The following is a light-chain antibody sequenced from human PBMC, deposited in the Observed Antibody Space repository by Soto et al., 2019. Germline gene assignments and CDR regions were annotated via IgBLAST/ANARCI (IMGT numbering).Light chain of an antibody. Sequence: EIVMTQSPATLSVSPGERATLSCRASQSISSNLAWYQQKPGQAPRLLIYGASTRDTGIPARFSGSGSGTEFTLTISSLQSEDFAVYFCQQYNNWPLTFGGGNKVEIK. CDR2: GAS. CDR1: QSISSN. J-gene: IGKJ4*02. CDR3: QQYNNWPLT. V-gene: IGKV3-15*01.